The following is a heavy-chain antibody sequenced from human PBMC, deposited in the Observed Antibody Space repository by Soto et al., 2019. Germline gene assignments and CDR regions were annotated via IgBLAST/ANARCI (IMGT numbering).Heavy chain of an antibody. CDR1: GGSISSGGYY. D-gene: IGHD5-12*01. J-gene: IGHJ3*02. V-gene: IGHV4-31*03. CDR2: IYYSGST. Sequence: PSETLSLTCTVSGGSISSGGYYWSWIRQHPGKGLEWIGYIYYSGSTYYNPSLKSRVTISVDSSKNHLSLKLSSVTAADTAVYYCARAEVDRRGDAFDIWGQGTMVTVSS. CDR3: ARAEVDRRGDAFDI.